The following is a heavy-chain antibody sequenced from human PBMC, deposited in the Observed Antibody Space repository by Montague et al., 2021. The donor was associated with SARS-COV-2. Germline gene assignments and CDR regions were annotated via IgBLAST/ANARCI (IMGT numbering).Heavy chain of an antibody. CDR2: ISYSGXT. V-gene: IGHV4-39*07. CDR3: ARVISRQNNIVVVGLYYFDY. D-gene: IGHD2-15*01. Sequence: SETLSLTCTVSGGSISSNLFYWGWIRQLPGKGLEWIGSISYSGXTXYXXXXKXRVTISVDTSKNQFSLKLSSVTAADTAVYYCARVISRQNNIVVVGLYYFDYWGQGTLVTVSS. CDR1: GGSISSNLFY. J-gene: IGHJ4*02.